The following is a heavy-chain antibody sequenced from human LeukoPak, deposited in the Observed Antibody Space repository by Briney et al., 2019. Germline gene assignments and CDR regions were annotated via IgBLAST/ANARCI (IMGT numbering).Heavy chain of an antibody. CDR2: IVVGRGNI. CDR1: GFTFSVSA. D-gene: IGHD5-18*01. V-gene: IGHV1-58*02. J-gene: IGHJ6*02. Sequence: SVKVSCKASGFTFSVSAMQWVRQARGQRPEWIGWIVVGRGNINYAQKFHERVTITRDMSKSTAYMELSSLRSEDTAVYYCAASSGYSYGADAMDVWGQGTTVTVSS. CDR3: AASSGYSYGADAMDV.